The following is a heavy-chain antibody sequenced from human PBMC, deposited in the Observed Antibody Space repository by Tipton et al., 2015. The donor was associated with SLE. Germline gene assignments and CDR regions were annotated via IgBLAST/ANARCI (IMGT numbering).Heavy chain of an antibody. V-gene: IGHV4-39*07. J-gene: IGHJ4*02. CDR2: IYYSGST. Sequence: TLSLTCNVSGGSISSSSYYWGWIRQPPGKGLEWIGSIYYSGSTYYNPSLKSRVTISVDTSKNQFSLKLSSVTAADTAVYYCARAHSITIFGVVIHGYFDYWGQGTLVTVSS. D-gene: IGHD3-3*01. CDR1: GGSISSSSYY. CDR3: ARAHSITIFGVVIHGYFDY.